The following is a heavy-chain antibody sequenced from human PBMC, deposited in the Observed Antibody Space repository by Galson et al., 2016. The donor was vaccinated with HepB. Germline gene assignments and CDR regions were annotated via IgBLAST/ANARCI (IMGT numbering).Heavy chain of an antibody. D-gene: IGHD6-13*01. CDR3: VRYIGASATYDY. CDR1: GFTFSSYW. CDR2: LGPDGSST. V-gene: IGHV3-74*01. Sequence: SLRLSCAASGFTFSSYWMHWVRQGPGKGPVWVSRLGPDGSSTTYADSVKGRFTISRDNAKNTLYLQMSSLRADDTAVYYCVRYIGASATYDYWGQGALVTVSS. J-gene: IGHJ4*02.